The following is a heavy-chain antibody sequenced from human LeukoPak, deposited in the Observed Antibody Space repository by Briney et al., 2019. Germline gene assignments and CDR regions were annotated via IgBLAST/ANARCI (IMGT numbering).Heavy chain of an antibody. D-gene: IGHD3-3*01. J-gene: IGHJ5*02. CDR3: AREAITIFGVVRTQTTYGPHRFDP. V-gene: IGHV3-53*01. Sequence: GGSLRLSCAASGFIVSSNYMSWVRQAPGKGLEWVSVIDSGDTTYYTDSVKGRFTISRDNSKNMLYLQMNSLRAEDTAVYYCAREAITIFGVVRTQTTYGPHRFDPWGQGTLVTVSS. CDR1: GFIVSSNY. CDR2: IDSGDTT.